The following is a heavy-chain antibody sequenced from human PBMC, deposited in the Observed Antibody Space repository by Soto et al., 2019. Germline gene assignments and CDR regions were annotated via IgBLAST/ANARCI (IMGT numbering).Heavy chain of an antibody. CDR1: GFPFSSYS. J-gene: IGHJ4*02. CDR2: ISSSSSYV. V-gene: IGHV3-21*06. Sequence: EVQLVESGGGLVKPGESLRLSCAASGFPFSSYSMNWVRQAPGKGLEWFSYISSSSSYVDYADSVKGRFTLSRDNAKNSLYLQMNRLRAEDTAVYYCARDVLDSSGWYGYWGQGTLVTVSS. CDR3: ARDVLDSSGWYGY. D-gene: IGHD6-19*01.